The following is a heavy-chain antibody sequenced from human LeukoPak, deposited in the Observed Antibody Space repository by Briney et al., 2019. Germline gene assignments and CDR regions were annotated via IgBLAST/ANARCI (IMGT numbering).Heavy chain of an antibody. V-gene: IGHV3-20*04. Sequence: GGSLRLSCAASGFTFSSYGMSWVRQAPGKGLEWVSGINWNGGSTGYADSVKGRFTISRDNAKNSLYLQMNSLRAEDTALYYCATSSGSYYKPLNYYYYYMDVWGKGTTVTVSS. D-gene: IGHD3-10*01. J-gene: IGHJ6*03. CDR1: GFTFSSYG. CDR2: INWNGGST. CDR3: ATSSGSYYKPLNYYYYYMDV.